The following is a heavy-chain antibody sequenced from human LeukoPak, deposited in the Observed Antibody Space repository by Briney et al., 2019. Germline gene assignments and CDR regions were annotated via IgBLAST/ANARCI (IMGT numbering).Heavy chain of an antibody. V-gene: IGHV4-59*01. CDR2: VSYRGST. CDR3: ARIFGFGGGYFDQ. CDR1: GDSISSNY. J-gene: IGHJ4*02. Sequence: SETLSLNCTVSGDSISSNYWYWIWKPPGQTLEWSAYVSYRGSTNYNPSLKSRVTISVGTSKNLFSLELSSVTAADTAVYFCARIFGFGGGYFDQWGQGTLVTVSS. D-gene: IGHD3-10*01.